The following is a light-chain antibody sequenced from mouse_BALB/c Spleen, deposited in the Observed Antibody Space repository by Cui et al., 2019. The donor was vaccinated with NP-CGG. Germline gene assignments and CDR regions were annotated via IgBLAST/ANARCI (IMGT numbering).Light chain of an antibody. Sequence: QAVVTQESALTTSPGDTVTLTCRSNTGPVTTSNYANWVQEKPEHLFTGLIGGTNNRAPGVPARFSGSLIGDKAALTITGAQTEDEAIYFCALWYSNHWVFGGGTKLTVL. CDR3: ALWYSNHWV. J-gene: IGLJ1*01. V-gene: IGLV1*01. CDR1: TGPVTTSNY. CDR2: GTN.